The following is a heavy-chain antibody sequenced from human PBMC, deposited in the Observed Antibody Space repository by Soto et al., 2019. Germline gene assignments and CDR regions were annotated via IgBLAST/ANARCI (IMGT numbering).Heavy chain of an antibody. V-gene: IGHV3-23*01. CDR3: ATIIIPAATVFY. CDR2: ISGSGGST. D-gene: IGHD2-2*01. Sequence: EVQLLESGGGLVQPGGSLRLACAPSGITFTAYAMSWVRQAPGKGLEWVSSISGSGGSTYYADSVKGRLTISRDNSKNSLYLHMSSLRAEDTAVYYCATIIIPAATVFYWGQGTLITVSS. J-gene: IGHJ4*02. CDR1: GITFTAYA.